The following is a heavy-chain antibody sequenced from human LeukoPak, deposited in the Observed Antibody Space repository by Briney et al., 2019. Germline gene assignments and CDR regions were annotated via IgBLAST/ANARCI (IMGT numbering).Heavy chain of an antibody. D-gene: IGHD4-17*01. CDR2: IYSGGST. V-gene: IGHV3-53*01. J-gene: IGHJ3*02. CDR1: GFTFSSYW. CDR3: ARVDVRGDSDAFDI. Sequence: GGSLRLSCAASGFTFSSYWMHWVRQAPGKGLEWVSVIYSGGSTYYADSVKGRFTISRDNSKNTLYLQMNSLRAVDTAVYYCARVDVRGDSDAFDIWGQGTMVTVSS.